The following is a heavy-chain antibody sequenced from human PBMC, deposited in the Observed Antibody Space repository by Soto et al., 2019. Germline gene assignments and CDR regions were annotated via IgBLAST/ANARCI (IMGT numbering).Heavy chain of an antibody. CDR3: ARMETFGSLNWFDP. CDR1: GYTFTGYY. V-gene: IGHV1-2*02. J-gene: IGHJ5*02. CDR2: INPNSGGT. D-gene: IGHD3-16*01. Sequence: ASVKVSCKASGYTFTGYYMHWVRQDPGQGLEWMGWINPNSGGTNYAQKFQGRVTMTRDTSISTAYMDLGRFGSDDTAVYYCARMETFGSLNWFDPWGQGTLVTVSS.